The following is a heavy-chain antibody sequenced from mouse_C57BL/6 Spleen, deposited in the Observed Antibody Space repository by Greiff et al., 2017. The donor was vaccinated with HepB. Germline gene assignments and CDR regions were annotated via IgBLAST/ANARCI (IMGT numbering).Heavy chain of an antibody. Sequence: VQLQQSGAELVKPGASVKMSCKASGYTFTSYCITWVKQRPGHGLEWIGDIYPGSGSTNYNEKFKSKATLTVDTSSSTAYMQLSSLTSEDSAVYYCAREGNYFDYWGQGTTLTVSS. CDR3: AREGNYFDY. J-gene: IGHJ2*01. V-gene: IGHV1-55*01. CDR1: GYTFTSYC. CDR2: IYPGSGST.